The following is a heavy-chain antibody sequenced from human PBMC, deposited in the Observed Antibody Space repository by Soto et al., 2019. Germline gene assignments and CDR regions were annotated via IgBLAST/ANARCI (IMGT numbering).Heavy chain of an antibody. J-gene: IGHJ4*02. Sequence: ASVKVSCKASGYTFISYDSNWVRQATGQGLEWMGWMNPNSGNTGYAQKFQGRVTMTRNTSISTAYMELSSLRSEDTAVFFCARGSAFWPFASWGQGTLVPASS. CDR3: ARGSAFWPFAS. CDR2: MNPNSGNT. CDR1: GYTFISYD. V-gene: IGHV1-8*01.